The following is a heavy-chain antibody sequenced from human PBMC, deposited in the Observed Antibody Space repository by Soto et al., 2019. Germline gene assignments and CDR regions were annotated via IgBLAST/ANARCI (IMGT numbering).Heavy chain of an antibody. CDR2: IKNDGSGQ. CDR1: GFTFTTYY. CDR3: SRENWFQDY. Sequence: GGSLRLSCAASGFTFTTYYMTWVRQAPGKGLEWVASIKNDGSGQYYVDSVKGRFTISRDNAKNSLYLQMNSLRAGDTALYYCSRENWFQDYWGQGTLVTVSS. D-gene: IGHD3-10*01. J-gene: IGHJ4*02. V-gene: IGHV3-7*03.